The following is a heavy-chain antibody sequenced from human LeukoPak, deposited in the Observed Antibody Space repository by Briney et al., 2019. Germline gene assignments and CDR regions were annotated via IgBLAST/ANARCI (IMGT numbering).Heavy chain of an antibody. Sequence: GGSLRLSCAASGFTFSTYDMHWVRQATGKGLEWVSGIGTAGDKYYAGSVKGRFTISRENAKNSLYLQINSLRAGDTAVYYCAGRYCSNGSFKGTFDTWGHGTMVTVSS. V-gene: IGHV3-13*04. D-gene: IGHD2-8*01. J-gene: IGHJ3*02. CDR3: AGRYCSNGSFKGTFDT. CDR1: GFTFSTYD. CDR2: IGTAGDK.